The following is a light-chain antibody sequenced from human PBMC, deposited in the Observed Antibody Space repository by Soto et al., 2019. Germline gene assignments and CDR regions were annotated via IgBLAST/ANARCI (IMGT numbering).Light chain of an antibody. Sequence: DIQMTQSPSTLSASVGDRVTITCRASQSISSWLAWYQQKPGKAPKLLIYDASSLESGVPSRFSGSGSGTELTLTISSLKPDDFATYYCQQYNSYSPLTFGGGTKVDIK. CDR3: QQYNSYSPLT. CDR2: DAS. J-gene: IGKJ4*01. V-gene: IGKV1-5*01. CDR1: QSISSW.